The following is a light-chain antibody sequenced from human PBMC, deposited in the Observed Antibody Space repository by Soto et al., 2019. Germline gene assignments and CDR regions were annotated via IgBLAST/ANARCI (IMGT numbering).Light chain of an antibody. J-gene: IGLJ3*02. CDR2: DVN. Sequence: QSALTQPRSVSGSPGQSVTISCTGTSSDVGDYNYVSWYQQHPDKAPKLMIYDVNKQPSGVPDRFSGSKSGNTASLTISGLQAEDEADYYCCSYAGSYTLWVFGGGTKLTVL. CDR1: SSDVGDYNY. CDR3: CSYAGSYTLWV. V-gene: IGLV2-11*01.